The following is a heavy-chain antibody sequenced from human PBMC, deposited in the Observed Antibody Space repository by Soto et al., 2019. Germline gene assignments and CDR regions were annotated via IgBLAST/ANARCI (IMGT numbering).Heavy chain of an antibody. V-gene: IGHV1-46*01. D-gene: IGHD1-26*01. CDR1: GYTFTSYY. J-gene: IGHJ6*02. CDR2: INPSGGST. Sequence: GASVKVSCKASGYTFTSYYMHWVRQAPGQGLEWMGIINPSGGSTSYAQKFQGRVTMTRDTSTSTVYMELSSLRSEDTAVYYCARTYSGSLPRGYYYGMDVWGQGTTVTVSS. CDR3: ARTYSGSLPRGYYYGMDV.